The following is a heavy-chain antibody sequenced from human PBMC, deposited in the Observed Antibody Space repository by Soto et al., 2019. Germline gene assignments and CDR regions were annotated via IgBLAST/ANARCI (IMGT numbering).Heavy chain of an antibody. V-gene: IGHV4-34*01. J-gene: IGHJ5*02. CDR3: ARKSAAAGTSGYNWFDP. CDR1: GGSFSGYD. Sequence: SETLSLTCAVYGGSFSGYDWSWIRQPPGKGLEWIGEINHSGSTNYNPSLKSRVTISVDTSKNQFSLKLSSVTAADTAVYYCARKSAAAGTSGYNWFDPWGQGTLVTVS. CDR2: INHSGST. D-gene: IGHD6-13*01.